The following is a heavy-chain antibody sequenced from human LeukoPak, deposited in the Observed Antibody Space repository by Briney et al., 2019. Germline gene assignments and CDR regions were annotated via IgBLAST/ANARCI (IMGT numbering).Heavy chain of an antibody. J-gene: IGHJ4*02. CDR2: IYTSGST. V-gene: IGHV4-4*07. Sequence: SETLSLTCTVSGGSISSYYWSWIRQPAGKGLEWIGRIYTSGSTNYNPSLKSRVTMSVDTSKNQFSLKLSSVTAADTAVYYYARAGAVAGLGLFDYWGQGTLVTVSS. CDR3: ARAGAVAGLGLFDY. D-gene: IGHD6-13*01. CDR1: GGSISSYY.